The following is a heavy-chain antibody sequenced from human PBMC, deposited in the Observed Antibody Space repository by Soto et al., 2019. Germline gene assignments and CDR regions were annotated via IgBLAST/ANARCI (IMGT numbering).Heavy chain of an antibody. J-gene: IGHJ5*02. CDR2: IYYRGST. CDR1: GGSISRGGYY. D-gene: IGHD2-2*02. CDR3: ATLRYCRRPSCHMFDP. Sequence: PSETLSLTCTVSGGSISRGGYYWNWIRHHPGKGLEWIGYIYYRGSTYYNPSLKSRVIISVDTSKNQFSLKLTSVTATDTAVYYCATLRYCRRPSCHMFDPWGQGILVTVSS. V-gene: IGHV4-31*03.